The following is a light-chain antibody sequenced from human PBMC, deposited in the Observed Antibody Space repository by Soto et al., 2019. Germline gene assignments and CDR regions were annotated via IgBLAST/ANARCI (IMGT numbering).Light chain of an antibody. J-gene: IGKJ2*01. CDR1: QTVSSN. V-gene: IGKV3-15*01. Sequence: EIVMTQSPATLSVSPGERATLSCRASQTVSSNLAWYQQRPGQAPRLLIYGASTRATGIPARFSGSGSGTEFTLTISSLQSEDFAGYYCQQYHNWYTFGQGTKLEIK. CDR3: QQYHNWYT. CDR2: GAS.